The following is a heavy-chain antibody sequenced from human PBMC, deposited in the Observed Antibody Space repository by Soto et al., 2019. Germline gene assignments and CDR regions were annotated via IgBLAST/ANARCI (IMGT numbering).Heavy chain of an antibody. CDR2: INPNTGGT. V-gene: IGHV1-2*02. CDR3: ARSLSTIGARLDY. D-gene: IGHD5-12*01. CDR1: GYIFTDYY. J-gene: IGHJ4*01. Sequence: ASVKVSCKASGYIFTDYYLHWVRQAPGQGLEYMGWINPNTGGTKYTQKFQGRVTMTGGTLLLNWLTSDDTAVYFCARSLSTIGARLDYWGQGTLVTVSS.